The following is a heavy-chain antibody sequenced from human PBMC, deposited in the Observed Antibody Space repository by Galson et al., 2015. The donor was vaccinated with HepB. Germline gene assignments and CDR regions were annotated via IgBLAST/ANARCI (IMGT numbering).Heavy chain of an antibody. CDR3: VLYAASLID. CDR1: GFTFNTYA. Sequence: SLRLSCAASGFTFNTYAMHWVRQAPGKGLEYVSTISSNGADTYYADSLKGRFTISRDSSKNTLYLQMRTLRADDTAVYYCVLYAASLIDWGRGTLVTVSS. D-gene: IGHD2-2*01. V-gene: IGHV3-64D*06. J-gene: IGHJ4*02. CDR2: ISSNGADT.